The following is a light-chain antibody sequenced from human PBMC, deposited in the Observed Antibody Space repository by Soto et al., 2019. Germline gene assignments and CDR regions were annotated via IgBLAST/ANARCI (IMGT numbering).Light chain of an antibody. CDR3: QMYNSTPRT. Sequence: DIQMTQSPSSLSASVGDRVTITCRASQGISNDLAWYQQKPGKVPKLLIYAASTLQSGVPSRFSGSGSGTDFTLTISSLQPEDVATYYCQMYNSTPRTFGQGTKVEIK. CDR2: AAS. J-gene: IGKJ1*01. V-gene: IGKV1-27*01. CDR1: QGISND.